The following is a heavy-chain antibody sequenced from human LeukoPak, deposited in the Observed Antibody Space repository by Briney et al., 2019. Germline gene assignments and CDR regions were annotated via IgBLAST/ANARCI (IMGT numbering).Heavy chain of an antibody. Sequence: SETLSLTCTVSGGSISSGGYYWSWIRQHPGKGLEWIGYIYYSGSTYYNPSLKSRVTIPVDTSKNQFSLKLSSVTAADTAVYYCARELSVGATKTFDYWGQGTLVTVSS. J-gene: IGHJ4*02. D-gene: IGHD1-26*01. CDR2: IYYSGST. V-gene: IGHV4-31*03. CDR1: GGSISSGGYY. CDR3: ARELSVGATKTFDY.